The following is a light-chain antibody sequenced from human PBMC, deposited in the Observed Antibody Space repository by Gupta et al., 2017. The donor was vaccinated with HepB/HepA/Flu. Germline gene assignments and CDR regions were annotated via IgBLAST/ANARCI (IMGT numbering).Light chain of an antibody. V-gene: IGKV1-16*02. Sequence: DTQLTQSPSSLSASVGDRVTITCRASQGISDHLAWFQQKPGKAPKSLIYAASSLQSGVPSNFSGSGSGTDFTLTISSLQPEDSATYYCQQYDNSPITFGQGTRMEIK. CDR2: AAS. CDR3: QQYDNSPIT. CDR1: QGISDH. J-gene: IGKJ5*01.